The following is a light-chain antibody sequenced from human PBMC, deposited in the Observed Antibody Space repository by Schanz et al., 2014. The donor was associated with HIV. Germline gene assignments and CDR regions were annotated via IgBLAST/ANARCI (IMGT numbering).Light chain of an antibody. J-gene: IGLJ3*02. CDR1: SSDVGAYKD. CDR2: DVD. V-gene: IGLV2-14*01. Sequence: QSALTQPASVSGSPGQSITISCTGTSSDVGAYKDLSWYQQYPGKAPKLIIFDVDNRPSGVSWRFSASKSGNTASLTISGLQAEDEADYYCGSYSSGDSHWVFGGGTKLTVL. CDR3: GSYSSGDSHWV.